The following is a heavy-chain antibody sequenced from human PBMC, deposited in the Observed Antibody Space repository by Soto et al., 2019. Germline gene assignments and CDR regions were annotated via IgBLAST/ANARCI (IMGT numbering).Heavy chain of an antibody. V-gene: IGHV4-61*01. CDR1: GGSVSSGSYY. Sequence: QVQLQESGPGLVKPSETLSLTCTVSGGSVSSGSYYWSWIRQPPGKGLEWIGYIYYSGSTNYNPSRKSRVTISVDTSKNQFSLKLSSVTAADTAVYYCARTGLGRFLEWLAPYYFDYWGQGTLVTVSS. J-gene: IGHJ4*02. CDR2: IYYSGST. D-gene: IGHD3-3*01. CDR3: ARTGLGRFLEWLAPYYFDY.